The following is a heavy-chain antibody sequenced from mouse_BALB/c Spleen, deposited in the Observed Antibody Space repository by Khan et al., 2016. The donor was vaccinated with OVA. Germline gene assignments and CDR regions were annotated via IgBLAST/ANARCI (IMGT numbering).Heavy chain of an antibody. CDR1: GYTFTNYR. Sequence: QIQLVQSGPELKKPGETVKISCKASGYTFTNYRMNWMKQAPEKGLKWMGWINTYTGEPTYGDDFKGRFAFSLDTSASTAYLQINNLKNEDMATYFCARESSYWYFDVWGAGTTVTVAS. D-gene: IGHD1-1*01. V-gene: IGHV9-1*02. CDR3: ARESSYWYFDV. J-gene: IGHJ1*01. CDR2: INTYTGEP.